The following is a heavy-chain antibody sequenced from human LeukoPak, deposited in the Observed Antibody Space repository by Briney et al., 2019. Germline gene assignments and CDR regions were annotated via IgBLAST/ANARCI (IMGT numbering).Heavy chain of an antibody. D-gene: IGHD4-17*01. V-gene: IGHV4-4*07. CDR1: GGSISSYY. CDR3: AREYGDFDY. J-gene: IGHJ4*02. Sequence: PSETLSLTCTVSGGSISSYYWSWIRQPAGKGLQWIGRISSRGDTNYNPSLKSRVFMSIDRSKNQFSLKLLSLTAADTAVYYCAREYGDFDYWGRGTLVTVSS. CDR2: ISSRGDT.